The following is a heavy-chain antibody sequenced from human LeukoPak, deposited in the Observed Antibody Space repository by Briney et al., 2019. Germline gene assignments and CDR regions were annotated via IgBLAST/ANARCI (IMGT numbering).Heavy chain of an antibody. CDR3: ASTYDRSGYPDAFDI. CDR1: GFTFSNYE. J-gene: IGHJ3*02. Sequence: PGGSLRLSCAASGFTFSNYEMNWVRQAPGKGLEWVSYISSSGSTIYYADSVKGRFTISRDNAMYSLYLQMNRLRAEDTALYYCASTYDRSGYPDAFDIWGQGTMVTVSS. D-gene: IGHD3-22*01. V-gene: IGHV3-48*03. CDR2: ISSSGSTI.